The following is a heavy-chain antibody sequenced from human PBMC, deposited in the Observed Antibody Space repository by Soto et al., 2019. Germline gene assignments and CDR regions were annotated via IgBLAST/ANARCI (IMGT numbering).Heavy chain of an antibody. J-gene: IGHJ5*02. CDR3: AKDVGRFPYNWFDP. D-gene: IGHD1-26*01. Sequence: EVQLVESGGGLVQPGRSLRLSCAASGFTFDDYAMHWVRQAPGKGLEWVSGISWNSGSIGYADSVKGRFTISRDNAKNSLYLQMNSLRAEDTALYYCAKDVGRFPYNWFDPWGQGTLVTVSS. V-gene: IGHV3-9*01. CDR2: ISWNSGSI. CDR1: GFTFDDYA.